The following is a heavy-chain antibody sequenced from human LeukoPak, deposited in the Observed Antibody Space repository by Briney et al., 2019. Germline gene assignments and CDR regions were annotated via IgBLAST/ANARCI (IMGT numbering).Heavy chain of an antibody. V-gene: IGHV3-21*01. CDR1: GFTFSSYS. J-gene: IGHJ4*02. CDR2: INNSSSYI. CDR3: ASDVQVATIYPLDY. D-gene: IGHD5-12*01. Sequence: GGSLRLSCAASGFTFSSYSMNWVRQAPGKGLEWVSSINNSSSYIYYADSVKGRFTISRDNSKNSLYLQMNSLRAEDTAVYYCASDVQVATIYPLDYWGQGTLVTVSS.